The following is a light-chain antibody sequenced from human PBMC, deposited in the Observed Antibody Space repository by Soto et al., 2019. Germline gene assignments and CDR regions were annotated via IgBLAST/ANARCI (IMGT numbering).Light chain of an antibody. V-gene: IGLV2-14*01. J-gene: IGLJ1*01. CDR2: DVS. Sequence: QSALTQPASVSGSPGQSITISCTGTSSDVGGYNYVSWYQQHPGKAPKLMIYDVSNRPSGVSNRFSGSKSGNTASLTISGLQAEDEADYYCSSYTGSSTPLYVFGTGTKVTV. CDR3: SSYTGSSTPLYV. CDR1: SSDVGGYNY.